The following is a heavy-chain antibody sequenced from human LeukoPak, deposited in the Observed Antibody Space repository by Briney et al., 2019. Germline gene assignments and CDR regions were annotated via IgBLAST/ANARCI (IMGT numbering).Heavy chain of an antibody. Sequence: SETLSLTCAVYGGSFSGYYWSWIRQPPGKGLEWIGEINHSGSTNHNPSLKSRVTISVDTSKNQFSLKLSSVTAADTAVYYCARRISSSVDYWGQGTLVTVSS. CDR1: GGSFSGYY. CDR2: INHSGST. V-gene: IGHV4-34*01. J-gene: IGHJ4*02. D-gene: IGHD6-6*01. CDR3: ARRISSSVDY.